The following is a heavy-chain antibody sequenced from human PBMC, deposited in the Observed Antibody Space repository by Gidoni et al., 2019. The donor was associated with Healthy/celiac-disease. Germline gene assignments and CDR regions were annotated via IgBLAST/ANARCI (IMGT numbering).Heavy chain of an antibody. CDR2: IYDSGST. Sequence: QVQLQESGPGLVKPSETLSLTCTVSGGSIRSFYWSWIRQPPGKGLEWIGYIYDSGSTNYNPALKSRGTISVDTSKNQFSLKLSSVTAADTAVYYCARDRGVTNYYYYGMDVWGQGTTVIVSS. CDR1: GGSIRSFY. V-gene: IGHV4-59*01. J-gene: IGHJ6*02. CDR3: ARDRGVTNYYYYGMDV.